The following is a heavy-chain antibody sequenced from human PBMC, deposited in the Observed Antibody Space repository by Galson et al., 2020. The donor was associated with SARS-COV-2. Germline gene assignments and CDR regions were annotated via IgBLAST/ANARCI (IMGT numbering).Heavy chain of an antibody. V-gene: IGHV3-21*01. CDR2: ISSGSDYR. J-gene: IGHJ6*02. Sequence: GESLKIPCEVPGFPFDSYSMTLVRQAPGKGLEWVSSISSGSDYRYTADSVKGRFTISRDNAKNSLYLQMNSRRAEDTAVYYCAREASWAMSAMDGWSQGTTVTVSS. D-gene: IGHD1-26*01. CDR1: GFPFDSYS. CDR3: AREASWAMSAMDG.